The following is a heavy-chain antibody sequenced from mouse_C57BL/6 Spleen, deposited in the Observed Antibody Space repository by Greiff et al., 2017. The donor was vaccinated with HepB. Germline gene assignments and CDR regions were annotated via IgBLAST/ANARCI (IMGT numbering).Heavy chain of an antibody. V-gene: IGHV5-17*01. CDR1: GFTFSDYG. J-gene: IGHJ4*01. CDR2: ISSGSSTI. CDR3: ARDPSTMVTTGAMDY. D-gene: IGHD2-2*01. Sequence: EVKLVESGGGLVKPGGSLKLSCAASGFTFSDYGMHWVRQAPEKGLEWVAYISSGSSTIYYADTVKGRFTISRDNAKNTLFLQMTSLRSEDTAMYYCARDPSTMVTTGAMDYWGQGTSVTVSS.